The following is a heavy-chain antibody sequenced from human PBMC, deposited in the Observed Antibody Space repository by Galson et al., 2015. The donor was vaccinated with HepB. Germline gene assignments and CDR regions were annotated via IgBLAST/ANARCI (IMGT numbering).Heavy chain of an antibody. CDR1: GYSFTSYW. V-gene: IGHV5-51*01. Sequence: QSGAEVKKPGESLKISCKGSGYSFTSYWIGWVRQMPGKGLEWMGIIYPGDSDTRYSPSFQGQVTISADKSISTAYLQWSSLKASDTAMYYCARLEYCSGGSCYYYGMDVWGQGTTVTVSS. D-gene: IGHD2-15*01. CDR3: ARLEYCSGGSCYYYGMDV. J-gene: IGHJ6*02. CDR2: IYPGDSDT.